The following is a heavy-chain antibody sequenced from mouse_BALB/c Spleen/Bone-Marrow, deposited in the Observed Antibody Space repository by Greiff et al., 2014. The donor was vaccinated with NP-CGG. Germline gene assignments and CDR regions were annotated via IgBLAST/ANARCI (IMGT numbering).Heavy chain of an antibody. CDR2: SYPGDGST. Sequence: VQGVESGPELVKPGASVKMSCKASGYTFTSYFIHWVKQRPGQGLEWIGWSYPGDGSTKYNEKFKVKTTLTADKSSSTAYMFLSSLTSEDSAIYFCAYYRYDEYFDVWGAGTTVTVSS. J-gene: IGHJ1*01. V-gene: IGHV1S56*01. D-gene: IGHD2-14*01. CDR3: AYYRYDEYFDV. CDR1: GYTFTSYF.